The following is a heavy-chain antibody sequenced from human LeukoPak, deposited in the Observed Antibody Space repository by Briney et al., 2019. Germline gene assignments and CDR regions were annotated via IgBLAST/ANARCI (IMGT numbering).Heavy chain of an antibody. D-gene: IGHD5-18*01. Sequence: SGPTLVKPTQTLTLTCTFSGFSLSTSGVGVGWIRQPPGKALEWLALIYWDDDKRYSPSLKSRLTITEDTSKNQVVLTMTNMDPVDTATYYCAHRGYSPNGNWFDPWGQGTLVTVSS. CDR1: GFSLSTSGVG. CDR2: IYWDDDK. J-gene: IGHJ5*02. V-gene: IGHV2-5*02. CDR3: AHRGYSPNGNWFDP.